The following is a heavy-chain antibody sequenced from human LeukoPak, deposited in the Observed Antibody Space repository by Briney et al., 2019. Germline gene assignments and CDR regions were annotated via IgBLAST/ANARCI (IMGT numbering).Heavy chain of an antibody. D-gene: IGHD3-9*01. Sequence: SETLSLTCAVYDGSFSGYYWSWIRQPPGKGLEWIGEINHSGSTNYNPSLKSRVTISVDTSKNQFSLKLSSVTAADTAVYYCARQTKGGILTSFYYMDVWGKGTTVTISS. CDR2: INHSGST. V-gene: IGHV4-34*01. CDR1: DGSFSGYY. J-gene: IGHJ6*03. CDR3: ARQTKGGILTSFYYMDV.